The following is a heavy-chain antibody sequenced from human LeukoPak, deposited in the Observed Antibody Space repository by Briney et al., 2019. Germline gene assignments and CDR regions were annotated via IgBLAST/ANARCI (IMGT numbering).Heavy chain of an antibody. CDR2: ISYDGSNK. CDR1: GFTFSSYG. J-gene: IGHJ4*02. Sequence: GGSLRLSCAASGFTFSSYGMHWVRQAPGKGLGWVAVISYDGSNKYYADSVKGRFTISRDNSKNTLYLQMNSLRAEDTAVYYCAKEAGYGGPFDYWGQGTLVTVSS. CDR3: AKEAGYGGPFDY. D-gene: IGHD3-9*01. V-gene: IGHV3-30*18.